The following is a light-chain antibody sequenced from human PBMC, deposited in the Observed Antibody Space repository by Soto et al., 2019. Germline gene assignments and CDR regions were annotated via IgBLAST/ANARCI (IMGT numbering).Light chain of an antibody. Sequence: GTLSLSPGERATLSCRASQSVSSSYLAWYQQKPGQAPRLLIYGASSRATGIPDRFSGSGSGTDFTLTISRLEPEDFAVYYCQQYGSSQTFGQGTKVDIK. J-gene: IGKJ1*01. CDR1: QSVSSSY. CDR2: GAS. V-gene: IGKV3-20*01. CDR3: QQYGSSQT.